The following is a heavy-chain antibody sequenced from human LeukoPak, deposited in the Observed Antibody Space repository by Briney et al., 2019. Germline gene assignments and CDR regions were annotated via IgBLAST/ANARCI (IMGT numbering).Heavy chain of an antibody. CDR2: INPNSGGT. Sequence: ASVKVSCEASGYTFTGYFMHWVRQAPGQGLEWMGWINPNSGGTNYAQKFQGRVTMTRDTSINTAYMELSRLRSDDTAIYYCARDGSSYYYYYMDVWGKGTTVTVSS. V-gene: IGHV1-2*02. J-gene: IGHJ6*03. CDR3: ARDGSSYYYYYMDV. CDR1: GYTFTGYF. D-gene: IGHD2-15*01.